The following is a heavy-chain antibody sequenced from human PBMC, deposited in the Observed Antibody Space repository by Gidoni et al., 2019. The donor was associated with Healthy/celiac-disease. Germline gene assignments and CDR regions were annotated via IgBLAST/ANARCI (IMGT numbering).Heavy chain of an antibody. CDR3: ARGGSSSSHGY. CDR2: IYSGGST. CDR1: GFTVSSND. V-gene: IGHV3-66*02. J-gene: IGHJ4*02. D-gene: IGHD6-6*01. Sequence: EVQLVESGGGLVQPGGSLRLSCAASGFTVSSNDMSWVRQAPGKGLEWGAVIYSGGSTYYADSVKGRFTISRDNSKNTLYLQMNSLRAEDTAVYYCARGGSSSSHGYWGQGTLVTVSA.